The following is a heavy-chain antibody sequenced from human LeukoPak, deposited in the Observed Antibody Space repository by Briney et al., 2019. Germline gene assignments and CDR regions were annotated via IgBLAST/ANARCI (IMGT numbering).Heavy chain of an antibody. CDR1: GDFISSYY. D-gene: IGHD2/OR15-2a*01. Sequence: ASETLSLTCTVSGDFISSYYWSWIRQPAGQGLEWIGRIYGSGNTIYNPSLKSRVTISVDTSKNQFSLKLSSVTAADTAVYYCARDNRAWNFDYWGQGTLVTVSS. CDR2: IYGSGNT. V-gene: IGHV4-4*07. J-gene: IGHJ4*02. CDR3: ARDNRAWNFDY.